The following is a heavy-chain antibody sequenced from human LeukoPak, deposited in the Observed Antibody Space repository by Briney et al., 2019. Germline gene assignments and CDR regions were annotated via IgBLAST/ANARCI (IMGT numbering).Heavy chain of an antibody. D-gene: IGHD6-13*01. CDR1: GDSISSGSYY. V-gene: IGHV4-39*07. J-gene: IGHJ5*02. Sequence: PSETLSLTCTVSGDSISSGSYYWGWIRQPPGKGLEWIGSIYYRGSTYYNPSLKSRVTMSVDTSKNQFSLKLSSVTAADTAVYYCARIKWSIGANWFDPWGQGTLVTVSS. CDR3: ARIKWSIGANWFDP. CDR2: IYYRGST.